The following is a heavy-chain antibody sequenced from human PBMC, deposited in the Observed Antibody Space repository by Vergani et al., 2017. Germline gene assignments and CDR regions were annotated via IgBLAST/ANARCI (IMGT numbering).Heavy chain of an antibody. Sequence: QVTLKESGPALVKPTQTLTLTCTFSGFSLSTSGMRVSWIRQPPGKALELLARTECDDYKLYSTSLKTRLTISKDTSKDQVVLTMTNMYPVDTATYYCARTSGSGGAFDIWGQGTMVTVSS. J-gene: IGHJ3*02. CDR1: GFSLSTSGMR. CDR2: TECDDYK. CDR3: ARTSGSGGAFDI. V-gene: IGHV2-70*04. D-gene: IGHD1-26*01.